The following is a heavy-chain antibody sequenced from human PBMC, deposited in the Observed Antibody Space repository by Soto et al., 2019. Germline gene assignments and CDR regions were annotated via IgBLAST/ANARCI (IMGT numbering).Heavy chain of an antibody. Sequence: QVQLVQSGPEVKEPGASVKISCKASGYTFTNFYIHWVRQAPGQGLEWMGIVNPNGGSTNYAQNLKGRITISRDPSTSTVYMDLSSLRSEDTAVYYCARGLAAGDYWGQGTLVTVSS. CDR3: ARGLAAGDY. CDR1: GYTFTNFY. D-gene: IGHD6-6*01. J-gene: IGHJ4*02. V-gene: IGHV1-46*03. CDR2: VNPNGGST.